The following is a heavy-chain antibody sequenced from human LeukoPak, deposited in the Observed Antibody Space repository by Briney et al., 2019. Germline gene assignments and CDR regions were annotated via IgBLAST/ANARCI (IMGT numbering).Heavy chain of an antibody. J-gene: IGHJ4*02. V-gene: IGHV3-7*01. CDR2: IKEDGTRD. CDR3: ARDTKGGYFDL. CDR1: GFTFNTYW. Sequence: PGGSLRLSCAASGFTFNTYWMSWVRQAPGKGLEWLANIKEDGTRDYYVESVKGRFTISKDNAKTSLYLQLSSLRAEDTAVYCCARDTKGGYFDLWGQGTLVTVSS.